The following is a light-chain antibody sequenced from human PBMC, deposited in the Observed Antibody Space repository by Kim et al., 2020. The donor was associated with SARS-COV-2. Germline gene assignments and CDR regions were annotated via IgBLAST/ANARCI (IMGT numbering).Light chain of an antibody. CDR1: SLSTYS. CDR3: NSRGSSDHWV. V-gene: IGLV3-19*01. CDR2: GQK. Sequence: SVALGQTVRITCQGDSLSTYSASWYQQKAGQAPVFVMYGQKRPSGIPGRFSGSSSGTTASLTITGTQAEDEADYYCNSRGSSDHWVFGGGTQLTVL. J-gene: IGLJ3*02.